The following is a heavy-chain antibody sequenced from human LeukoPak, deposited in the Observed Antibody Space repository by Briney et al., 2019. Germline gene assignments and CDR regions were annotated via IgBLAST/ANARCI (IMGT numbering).Heavy chain of an antibody. CDR1: GFTFSGSA. CDR3: AKDQYSGEHVLMLD. J-gene: IGHJ4*02. Sequence: GGSLRLSCAASGFTFSGSAMHWVRQASGKGLEWVGRIRSKANSYATAYAASVKGRFTISRDDSKNTAYLQMNSLRDEDTAVYYCAKDQYSGEHVLMLDWGQGTLVSVSS. D-gene: IGHD1/OR15-1a*01. CDR2: IRSKANSYAT. V-gene: IGHV3-73*01.